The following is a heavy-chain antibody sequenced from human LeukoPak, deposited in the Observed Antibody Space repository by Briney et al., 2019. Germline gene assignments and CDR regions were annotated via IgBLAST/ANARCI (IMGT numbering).Heavy chain of an antibody. CDR1: GYTFTSYY. CDR2: INPNSGGT. J-gene: IGHJ4*02. V-gene: IGHV1-2*02. D-gene: IGHD4-11*01. Sequence: GASVKVSCKASGYTFTSYYMHWVRQAPGQGLEWMGWINPNSGGTNYAQKFQGRVTMTRDTSISTAYMELSRLRSDDTAVYYCANYHVYSNFQGAYYLDYWGQGTLVTVSS. CDR3: ANYHVYSNFQGAYYLDY.